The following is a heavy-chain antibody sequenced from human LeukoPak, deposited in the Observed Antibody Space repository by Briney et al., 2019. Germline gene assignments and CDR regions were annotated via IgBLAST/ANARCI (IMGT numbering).Heavy chain of an antibody. CDR1: GGTFSNYA. CDR3: ARGDYGGGFDY. Sequence: SVKVSCKASGGTFSNYAISWVRQAPGQGLEWMGGIIPIFGTAKYAQKVQGRVTVTTDTSTSTAYMELRSLSLDDTAVYYCARGDYGGGFDYWGQGTLVTVSS. D-gene: IGHD4-23*01. J-gene: IGHJ4*02. V-gene: IGHV1-69*05. CDR2: IIPIFGTA.